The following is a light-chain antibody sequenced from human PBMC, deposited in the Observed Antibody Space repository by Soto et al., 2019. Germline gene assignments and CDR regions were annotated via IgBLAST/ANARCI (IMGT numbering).Light chain of an antibody. CDR2: GAS. V-gene: IGKV3-11*01. Sequence: EIVLTQSPATLSLSPGERAILPCRASESIRTFLAWYQQKPGQAPRLLIYGASSRATGIPARFSGSGSGADFALTISNLEPEDSAVYYCQQRSNWPPYTFGQGTKVDI. J-gene: IGKJ2*01. CDR1: ESIRTF. CDR3: QQRSNWPPYT.